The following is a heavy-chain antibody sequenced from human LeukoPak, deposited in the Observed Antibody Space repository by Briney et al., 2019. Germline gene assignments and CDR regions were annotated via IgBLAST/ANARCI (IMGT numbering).Heavy chain of an antibody. CDR3: ATGPMGRGVSYSFDY. CDR1: GFSFINYA. Sequence: GGSLRLSCSCSGFSFINYAISWVRQAPGKGLEWVSVIGSGGSTYYSDSVKGRFTISRDNSKNTLYLQMNSLRAEDTAVYYCATGPMGRGVSYSFDYWGQGTLVTVSS. J-gene: IGHJ4*02. D-gene: IGHD3-10*01. V-gene: IGHV3-23*01. CDR2: IGSGGST.